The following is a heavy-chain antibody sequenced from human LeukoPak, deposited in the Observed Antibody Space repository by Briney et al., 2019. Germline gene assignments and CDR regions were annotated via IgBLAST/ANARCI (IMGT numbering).Heavy chain of an antibody. Sequence: ASVKVSCKASGYTFTGYYMHWVRQAPGQGLEWMGWINPNSGGTNYAQKFQGRVTMTRDTSISTAYMELSRLISDDTAVYYCARERDTAMVTGDAFDIWGQGTMVTVSS. CDR1: GYTFTGYY. CDR3: ARERDTAMVTGDAFDI. CDR2: INPNSGGT. D-gene: IGHD5-18*01. V-gene: IGHV1-2*02. J-gene: IGHJ3*02.